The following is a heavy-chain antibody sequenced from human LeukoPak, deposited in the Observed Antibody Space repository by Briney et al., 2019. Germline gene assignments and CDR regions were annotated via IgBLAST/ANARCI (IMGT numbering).Heavy chain of an antibody. V-gene: IGHV3-23*01. Sequence: GGSLRLSCAASGFTFSSYAMSWVRQAPGKGLEWVSAISGSGGSTYYGDSVKGRFTISRDNSKNTLYLQMNSLRDEDTAVYYCAKGESSSWSRGNWFDPWGQGTLVTVSS. CDR1: GFTFSSYA. J-gene: IGHJ5*02. D-gene: IGHD6-13*01. CDR2: ISGSGGST. CDR3: AKGESSSWSRGNWFDP.